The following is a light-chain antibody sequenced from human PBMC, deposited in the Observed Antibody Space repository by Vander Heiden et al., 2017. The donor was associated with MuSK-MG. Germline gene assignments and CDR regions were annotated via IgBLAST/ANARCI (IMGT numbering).Light chain of an antibody. Sequence: QSALPQPASVSGSPGQPFTIPCTGTYHDVGGFNHCSWYQQHPGKAPKLIIFEGSNRPSGVSSRFSGSKSGNTASLTISGLQAEDEADYYCSSYTTSGGRVFGTGTQVTV. CDR2: EGS. V-gene: IGLV2-14*01. CDR1: YHDVGGFNH. J-gene: IGLJ1*01. CDR3: SSYTTSGGRV.